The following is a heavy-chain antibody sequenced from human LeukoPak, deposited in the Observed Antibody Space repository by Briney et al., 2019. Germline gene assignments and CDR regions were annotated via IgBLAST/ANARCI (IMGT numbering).Heavy chain of an antibody. Sequence: ASVKVSCKASGYTFTGYYMRWVRQAPGQGLEWMGWINPNSGGTNYAQKFQGRVTMTRDTSISTAYMELSRLRSDDTAVYYCARGSYYDLGDDAFDIWGQRTMVTVSS. CDR2: INPNSGGT. CDR3: ARGSYYDLGDDAFDI. J-gene: IGHJ3*02. V-gene: IGHV1-2*02. CDR1: GYTFTGYY. D-gene: IGHD3-22*01.